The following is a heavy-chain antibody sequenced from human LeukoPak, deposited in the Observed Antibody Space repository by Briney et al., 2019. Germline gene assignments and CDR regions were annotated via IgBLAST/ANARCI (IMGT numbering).Heavy chain of an antibody. J-gene: IGHJ4*02. D-gene: IGHD3-10*01. CDR3: ARTPTMVRGVIIQPLTGYFDY. Sequence: ASVKVSCKASGGTFSSYAISWVRQAPGQGLEWMGRIIPILGIANYAQKFQGRVTITADKSTSTAYMELSSLRSEDTAVYYCARTPTMVRGVIIQPLTGYFDYRGQGTLVTVSS. V-gene: IGHV1-69*04. CDR2: IIPILGIA. CDR1: GGTFSSYA.